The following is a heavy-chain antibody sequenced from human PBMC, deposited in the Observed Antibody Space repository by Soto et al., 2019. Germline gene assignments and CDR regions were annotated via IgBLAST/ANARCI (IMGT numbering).Heavy chain of an antibody. V-gene: IGHV3-23*01. D-gene: IGHD6-19*01. J-gene: IGHJ3*02. CDR2: ISGSGGST. CDR3: ASIAVAGSDAFDI. Sequence: GGSLRLSRAASGFTFSSYAMSWVRQAPGKGLEWVSAISGSGGSTYYADSVKGRFTISRDNSKNTLYLQMNSLRAEDTAVYYCASIAVAGSDAFDIWGQGTMVTVSS. CDR1: GFTFSSYA.